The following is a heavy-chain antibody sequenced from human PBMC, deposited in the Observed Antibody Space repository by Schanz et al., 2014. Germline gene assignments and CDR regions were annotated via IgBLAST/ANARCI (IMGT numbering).Heavy chain of an antibody. V-gene: IGHV3-7*01. Sequence: EVQVVESGGGLVQPGGSLRLSCAASGFTFSSYWMSWVRQAPGEGLEWVANIKQDGSEKYYVDSVKGRFTISRDNAKNSLYLQMNSLRPEDTAVYYCAKYGGELGVSFEYWGQGTLVTVSS. CDR1: GFTFSSYW. J-gene: IGHJ4*02. D-gene: IGHD7-27*01. CDR3: AKYGGELGVSFEY. CDR2: IKQDGSEK.